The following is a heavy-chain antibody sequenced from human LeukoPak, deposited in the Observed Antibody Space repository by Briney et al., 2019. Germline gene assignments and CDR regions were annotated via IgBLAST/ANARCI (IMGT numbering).Heavy chain of an antibody. D-gene: IGHD2-15*01. J-gene: IGHJ3*02. Sequence: PGGSLRLFCAASGFTVSSNYVSWVRQAPGRGLEWVSVIYSGGSTYYADSVKGRFTISRHNSKNTLYLQMNSLRAEDTAVYYCARGGEALGYCRGRSCYSAFDIWSQGTMVTVSP. CDR3: ARGGEALGYCRGRSCYSAFDI. V-gene: IGHV3-53*04. CDR1: GFTVSSNY. CDR2: IYSGGST.